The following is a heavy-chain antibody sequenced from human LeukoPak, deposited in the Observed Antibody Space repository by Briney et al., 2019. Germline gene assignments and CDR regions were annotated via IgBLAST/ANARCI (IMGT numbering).Heavy chain of an antibody. J-gene: IGHJ4*02. D-gene: IGHD4/OR15-4a*01. CDR3: ARACANCYLFEY. Sequence: GGSLRLSCAASGFTFSSSWMHWVRQAPGKGLVWASRINRDGSSTTYADSVKGRFTISRDNAKNTLYLQMNSLRAEDTAVYYCARACANCYLFEYWGQGTLVTVSS. CDR2: INRDGSST. CDR1: GFTFSSSW. V-gene: IGHV3-74*01.